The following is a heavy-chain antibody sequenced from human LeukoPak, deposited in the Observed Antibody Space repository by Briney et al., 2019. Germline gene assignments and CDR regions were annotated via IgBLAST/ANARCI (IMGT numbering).Heavy chain of an antibody. CDR2: ISYDGTNK. J-gene: IGHJ5*02. CDR3: ASGKYRYGDNWFDP. CDR1: GFTFSTYG. D-gene: IGHD5-18*01. V-gene: IGHV3-30*03. Sequence: GGSLRLSCAASGFTFSTYGMHWVRQAPGKGLEWVAVISYDGTNKYYTDSMKGRFTISRDNSKNTLYLQMNSLRAEDTAVYFCASGKYRYGDNWFDPWGQGTLVTVSS.